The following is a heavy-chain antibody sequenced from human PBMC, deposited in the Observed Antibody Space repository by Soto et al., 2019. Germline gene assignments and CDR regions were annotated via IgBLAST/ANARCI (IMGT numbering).Heavy chain of an antibody. CDR2: IYYSGST. J-gene: IGHJ6*03. V-gene: IGHV4-59*01. CDR1: GGSISSYY. Sequence: SETLSLTCTVSGGSISSYYWSWIRQPPGKGLEWIGYIYYSGSTNYNPSLKSRVTISVDTSKNQFSLKLSSVTAADTAVYYCARETSDFTHEYYYYYYMDVWGKGTTVTVSS. CDR3: ARETSDFTHEYYYYYYMDV.